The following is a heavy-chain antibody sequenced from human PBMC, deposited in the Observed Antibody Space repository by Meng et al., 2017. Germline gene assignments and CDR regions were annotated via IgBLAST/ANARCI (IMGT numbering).Heavy chain of an antibody. J-gene: IGHJ2*01. CDR3: ARDPPLEAADSPNWYFDL. CDR1: GGTFSSYT. V-gene: IGHV1-69*04. CDR2: IIPILGIA. D-gene: IGHD6-13*01. Sequence: SVKVSCKASGGTFSSYTISWVRQAPGQGLEWMGRIIPILGIANYAQKFQGRVTMTRDTSTSTVYMELSSLRSEDTAVYYCARDPPLEAADSPNWYFDLWGRGTLVTVSS.